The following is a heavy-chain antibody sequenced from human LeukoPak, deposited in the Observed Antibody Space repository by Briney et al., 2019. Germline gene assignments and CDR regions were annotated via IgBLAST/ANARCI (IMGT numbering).Heavy chain of an antibody. Sequence: SVKVSCKASGGTFSSYAISWVRQAPGQGLEWMGGIIPIFGTTNYAQKFQGRVTITADESTSTAHMELSSLRSEDTAVYYCARDIVVVPALYAFDIWGQGTMVTVSS. CDR3: ARDIVVVPALYAFDI. CDR2: IIPIFGTT. V-gene: IGHV1-69*13. CDR1: GGTFSSYA. D-gene: IGHD2-2*01. J-gene: IGHJ3*02.